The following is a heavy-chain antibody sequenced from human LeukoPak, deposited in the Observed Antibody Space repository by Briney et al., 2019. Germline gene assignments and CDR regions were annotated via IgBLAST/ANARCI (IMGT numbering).Heavy chain of an antibody. D-gene: IGHD4-17*01. CDR2: IYTSGST. CDR3: ARGHDYGDYRFDY. CDR1: GGSINSGVYC. V-gene: IGHV4-61*02. J-gene: IGHJ4*02. Sequence: PSETLSLTCTDSGGSINSGVYCWTWIRQPAGKRLEWVGRIYTSGSTNYNPPLKTRVTMSVDTSKNQFSLKLSSVTAADTAVYYCARGHDYGDYRFDYWGQGTLVTVSS.